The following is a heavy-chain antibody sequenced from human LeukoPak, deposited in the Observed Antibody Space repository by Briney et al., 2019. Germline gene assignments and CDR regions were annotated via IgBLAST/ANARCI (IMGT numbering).Heavy chain of an antibody. Sequence: PGGSLRLCCAASGFTFSSYGMRWGREAPGRGLEWVAFIRYDGSNKYYADSVKGRCTISRDNSKTTLYLQMNRLRAEDTAVYYCAQDPGFSPGDSANWFDPWGQRTLVTVSS. D-gene: IGHD1-26*01. J-gene: IGHJ5*02. CDR1: GFTFSSYG. V-gene: IGHV3-30*02. CDR2: IRYDGSNK. CDR3: AQDPGFSPGDSANWFDP.